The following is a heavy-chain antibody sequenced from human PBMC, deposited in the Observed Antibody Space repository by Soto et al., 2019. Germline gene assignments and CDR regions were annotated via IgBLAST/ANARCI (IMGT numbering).Heavy chain of an antibody. CDR1: GGSISSGDYY. V-gene: IGHV4-39*01. J-gene: IGHJ2*01. CDR3: AITQEYCSGGSCYRGYFDL. CDR2: IYYSGST. Sequence: SETLSLTCTVSGGSISSGDYYWGWIRQPPGKGLEWIGRIYYSGSTYYNPSLKSRVTISVDTSKNQFSLKLSSVTAADTAVYYCAITQEYCSGGSCYRGYFDLWGRGTLVTVSS. D-gene: IGHD2-15*01.